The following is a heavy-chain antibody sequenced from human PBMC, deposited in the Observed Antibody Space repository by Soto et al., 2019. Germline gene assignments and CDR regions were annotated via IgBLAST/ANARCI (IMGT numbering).Heavy chain of an antibody. CDR1: GFTFDIYA. CDR2: ICKSGNT. Sequence: EVQVLESGGGLVQPGGSLRLSCAASGFTFDIYAMSWVRQVPGKGLEWVSTICKSGNTHCAESVKGRFTISRDNSKNTVYLQMNSLRAEDTAVYYCAKLLGFSGWSFDYWGQGTPVTVSS. D-gene: IGHD5-12*01. J-gene: IGHJ4*02. CDR3: AKLLGFSGWSFDY. V-gene: IGHV3-23*01.